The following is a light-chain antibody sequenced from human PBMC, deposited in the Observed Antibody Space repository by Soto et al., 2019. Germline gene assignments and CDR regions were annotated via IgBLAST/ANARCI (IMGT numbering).Light chain of an antibody. CDR2: AAS. V-gene: IGKV1-17*01. Sequence: DIQMTQSPSSLSASVGDRVTITCRASQGIGSDLGWYQQKPGKAPKRLIYAASSLQSGVPSRFSGSGSGTEFTLTINSLQPEDIATYYCQHHNTFPYAFGQGTKLEI. J-gene: IGKJ2*01. CDR1: QGIGSD. CDR3: QHHNTFPYA.